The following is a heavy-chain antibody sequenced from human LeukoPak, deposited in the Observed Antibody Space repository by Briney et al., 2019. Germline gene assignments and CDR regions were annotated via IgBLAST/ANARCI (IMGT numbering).Heavy chain of an antibody. D-gene: IGHD4-11*01. V-gene: IGHV1-69*04. CDR2: IIPILGVA. CDR1: GGTFSSYA. J-gene: IGHJ4*02. Sequence: SVKVSCKASGGTFSSYAISWVRQAPGQGLEWMGRIIPILGVANYAQKFQGRVTMTTDTSTSTTYMELRSLRSDDTAVYYCARGGSNYVRPYFDYWGQGTLVTVSS. CDR3: ARGGSNYVRPYFDY.